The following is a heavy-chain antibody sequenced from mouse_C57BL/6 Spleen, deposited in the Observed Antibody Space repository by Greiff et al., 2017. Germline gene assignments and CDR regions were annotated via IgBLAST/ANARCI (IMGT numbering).Heavy chain of an antibody. CDR3: ARHEDYEGGAWFAY. V-gene: IGHV5-15*01. CDR1: GFTFSDYG. Sequence: EVMLVVSGGGLVQPGGSLKLSCAASGFTFSDYGMAWVRQAPRKGPEWVAFISNLAYSIYYADTVTGRFTISRENAKNTLYLEMSSLRSEDTAMYYCARHEDYEGGAWFAYWGQGTLVTVSA. J-gene: IGHJ3*01. D-gene: IGHD2-4*01. CDR2: ISNLAYSI.